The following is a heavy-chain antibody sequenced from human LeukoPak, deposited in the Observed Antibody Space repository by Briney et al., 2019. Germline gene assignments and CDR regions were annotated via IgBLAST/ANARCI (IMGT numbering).Heavy chain of an antibody. Sequence: GGSLRLSCAASGFTFSSYWMSWVRQAPGKGLEWVANIKQDGSEKYYVDSVKGRFTIPRDNAKNSLYLQMNSLRAEDTAVYYCARDQEVESGSQDAFDYWGQGTLVTVSS. CDR3: ARDQEVESGSQDAFDY. J-gene: IGHJ4*02. CDR1: GFTFSSYW. D-gene: IGHD3-10*01. V-gene: IGHV3-7*01. CDR2: IKQDGSEK.